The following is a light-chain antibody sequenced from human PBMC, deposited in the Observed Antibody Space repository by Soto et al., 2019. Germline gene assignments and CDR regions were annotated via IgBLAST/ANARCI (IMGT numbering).Light chain of an antibody. CDR3: SSYAGNNVV. CDR1: SSDVGGYNY. V-gene: IGLV2-8*01. Sequence: QSALTQPPSASGSPGQSVTISCTGTSSDVGGYNYVSWYQQHPGKAPKLMIYEVSKRPSGVPDRFSGSKSGNTASLTVAGLQAEDEADYYCSSYAGNNVVFGGGTKLTDL. J-gene: IGLJ2*01. CDR2: EVS.